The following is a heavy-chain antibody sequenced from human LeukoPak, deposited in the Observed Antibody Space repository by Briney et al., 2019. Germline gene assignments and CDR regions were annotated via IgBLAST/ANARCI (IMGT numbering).Heavy chain of an antibody. V-gene: IGHV5-51*01. CDR2: IYPGDSDS. Sequence: GESLKISCKGSGYNFTSHWIGWVRQMPGKGLEWMGIIYPGDSDSRQSPSLRGQVTISADKSINTAYLQWNSLKASDTAMYYCARGHHVVVATATWASDAFDLWGQGTMVTASS. D-gene: IGHD2-21*02. CDR1: GYNFTSHW. J-gene: IGHJ3*01. CDR3: ARGHHVVVATATWASDAFDL.